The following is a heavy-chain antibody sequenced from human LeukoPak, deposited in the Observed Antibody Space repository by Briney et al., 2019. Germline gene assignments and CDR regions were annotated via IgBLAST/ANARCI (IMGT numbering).Heavy chain of an antibody. Sequence: GGSLRHSCAASGFTFSSYAMSWVRQAPGKGLEWVSAISGSGGSTYYADSVKGRFTISRDNSKNTLYLQMNSLRAEDTAVYYCAKELRTAMVPRWYYFDYWGQGTLVTVSS. CDR1: GFTFSSYA. CDR2: ISGSGGST. D-gene: IGHD5-18*01. CDR3: AKELRTAMVPRWYYFDY. J-gene: IGHJ4*02. V-gene: IGHV3-23*01.